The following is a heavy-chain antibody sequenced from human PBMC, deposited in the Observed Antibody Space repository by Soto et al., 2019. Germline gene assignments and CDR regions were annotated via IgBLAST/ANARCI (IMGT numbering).Heavy chain of an antibody. CDR2: ISYSGST. J-gene: IGHJ4*02. CDR3: ARDKITGLFDY. V-gene: IGHV4-59*01. Sequence: SETLSLTCTVSGGSISSYYWTWIRQPPGKGLEWIGYISYSGSTSYNPSLKSRITISVDTSKNQFSLKVRSVTAADTAVYYCARDKITGLFDYWGQGTLVTVSS. CDR1: GGSISSYY. D-gene: IGHD2-8*02.